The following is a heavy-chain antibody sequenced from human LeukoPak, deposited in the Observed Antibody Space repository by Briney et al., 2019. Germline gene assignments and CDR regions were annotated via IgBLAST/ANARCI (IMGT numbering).Heavy chain of an antibody. J-gene: IGHJ6*02. CDR2: IKQDGSEK. Sequence: GGSLRLSCAASGFTFSSYWRSWVRQAPGKGLEWVANIKQDGSEKYYVDSVKGRFTISRDNAKNSLYLQMNSLRAEDTAVYYCARGRYCSSTSCYGDYYGMDVWGQGTTVTVSS. D-gene: IGHD2-2*01. V-gene: IGHV3-7*01. CDR3: ARGRYCSSTSCYGDYYGMDV. CDR1: GFTFSSYW.